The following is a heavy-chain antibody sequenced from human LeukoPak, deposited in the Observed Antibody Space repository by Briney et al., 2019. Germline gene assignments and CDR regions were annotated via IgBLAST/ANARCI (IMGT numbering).Heavy chain of an antibody. J-gene: IGHJ4*02. CDR1: GFTFSSYA. CDR2: ISASGGGT. CDR3: AKDLRSSSWYAAY. V-gene: IGHV3-23*01. Sequence: GGSLRLSCAVSGFTFSSYAMNWVRQAPGKGLEWVSSISASGGGTYYADSVKGRFTISRDNSKNTLCLEMNSLRAEDTAVYYCAKDLRSSSWYAAYWGQGTLLTVSS. D-gene: IGHD6-13*01.